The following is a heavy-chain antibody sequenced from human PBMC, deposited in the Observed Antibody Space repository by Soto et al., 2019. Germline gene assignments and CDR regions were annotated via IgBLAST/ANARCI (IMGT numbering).Heavy chain of an antibody. D-gene: IGHD4-17*01. CDR3: AKSEGPYGDSYLFDY. V-gene: IGHV3-23*01. Sequence: EVQLLESGGGLVQPGGSLRLSCAASGFTFSSYAMSWVRQAPGKGLEWVSAISGSGGSTYYADSVKGRFTISRDNSKNTLYLQMDSLRAEDTAVYYYAKSEGPYGDSYLFDYWGQGTLVTVSS. J-gene: IGHJ4*02. CDR2: ISGSGGST. CDR1: GFTFSSYA.